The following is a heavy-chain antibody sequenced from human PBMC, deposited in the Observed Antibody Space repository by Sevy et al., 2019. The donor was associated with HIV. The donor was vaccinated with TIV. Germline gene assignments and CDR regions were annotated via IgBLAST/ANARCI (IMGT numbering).Heavy chain of an antibody. CDR1: GYTLTELS. Sequence: ASVKVSCKVSGYTLTELSMHWVRQAPGKGLEWMGSFDPEDGERIYAQKFQGRVTLTEDTSADTAYMELSSLRSEDTAVYYCAATKDYYDSSRYPFDYWGQGTPVTVSS. D-gene: IGHD3-22*01. V-gene: IGHV1-24*01. CDR3: AATKDYYDSSRYPFDY. J-gene: IGHJ4*02. CDR2: FDPEDGER.